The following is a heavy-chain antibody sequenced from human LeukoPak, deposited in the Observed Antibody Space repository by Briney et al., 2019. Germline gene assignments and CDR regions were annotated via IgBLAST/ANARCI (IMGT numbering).Heavy chain of an antibody. D-gene: IGHD3-9*01. V-gene: IGHV3-74*01. CDR2: INGDGRNI. J-gene: IGHJ6*02. CDR1: AFTFSSYW. CDR3: TRDLMDYDVSTGLHHYYMDV. Sequence: PGGSLRLSCAASAFTFSSYWMHWVRQDPRKGLVWVSRINGDGRNINYADSVRGRFTISRDNAKNTLFLQMNTLRVEDTAVYYCTRDLMDYDVSTGLHHYYMDVWGQGTTVTVSS.